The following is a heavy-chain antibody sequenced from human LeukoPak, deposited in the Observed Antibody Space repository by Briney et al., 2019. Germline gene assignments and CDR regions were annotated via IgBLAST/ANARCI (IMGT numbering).Heavy chain of an antibody. Sequence: GGSLRLSCAASGFTFSSYAMSWVRQAPGKGLEWDSAISGSGGSTYYADSVKGRFTISRDNSKNTLYLQMNSLRAEDTAVYYCAKDDGPLEWLLPVDYWGQGTLVTVSS. CDR2: ISGSGGST. CDR3: AKDDGPLEWLLPVDY. D-gene: IGHD3-3*01. V-gene: IGHV3-23*01. J-gene: IGHJ4*02. CDR1: GFTFSSYA.